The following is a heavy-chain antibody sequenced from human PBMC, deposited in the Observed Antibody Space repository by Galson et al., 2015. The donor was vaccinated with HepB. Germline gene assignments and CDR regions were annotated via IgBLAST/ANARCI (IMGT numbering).Heavy chain of an antibody. V-gene: IGHV3-30*04. CDR3: ARNNAYGGSSVSPFDY. Sequence: SLRLSCAASGFTFSSYAMHWVRQAPGKGLEWVAVISYDGSNKYYADSVKGRFTISRDNSKNTLYLQMNSLRAEDTAVYYCARNNAYGGSSVSPFDYWGQGTLVTVSS. J-gene: IGHJ4*02. CDR2: ISYDGSNK. CDR1: GFTFSSYA. D-gene: IGHD4-23*01.